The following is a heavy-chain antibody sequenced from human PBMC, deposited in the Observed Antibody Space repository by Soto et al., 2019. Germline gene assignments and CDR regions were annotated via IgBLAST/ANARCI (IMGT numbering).Heavy chain of an antibody. CDR2: IIHISGTA. J-gene: IGHJ3*01. D-gene: IGHD6-13*01. CDR3: ASTHEIAEHAFAY. V-gene: IGHV1-69*01. Sequence: QVQLVQSGAEVKKPGSSVKVSCKASGGTFSSYAISWVRQAPGQALEWMGGIIHISGTANYAQKFQGRVTITADESTSTGYMELSTLSSEDTAVYYCASTHEIAEHAFAYWGHGTMFTVSS. CDR1: GGTFSSYA.